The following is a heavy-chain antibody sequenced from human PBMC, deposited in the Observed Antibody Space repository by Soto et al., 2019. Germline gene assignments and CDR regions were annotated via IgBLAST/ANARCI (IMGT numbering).Heavy chain of an antibody. D-gene: IGHD3-10*01. Sequence: GASLKVCCKASGYTFTSYDINWVRQAPGQGLEWLGWMNPTSGKTGYAQKFQGRVTMTRNTSISTAYMDLSSLRSEDTAGYYCARDLRFRGFYGMDVWGQGPTVTVSS. CDR3: ARDLRFRGFYGMDV. CDR2: MNPTSGKT. CDR1: GYTFTSYD. J-gene: IGHJ6*02. V-gene: IGHV1-8*01.